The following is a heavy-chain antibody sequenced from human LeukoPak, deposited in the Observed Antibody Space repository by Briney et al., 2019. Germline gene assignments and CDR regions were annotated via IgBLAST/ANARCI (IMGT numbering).Heavy chain of an antibody. D-gene: IGHD6-19*01. CDR2: IKQDGSEK. V-gene: IGHV3-7*03. CDR3: ARASYSSGWYYFDY. CDR1: GFTFSSYW. Sequence: QSGGSLRLSCAASGFTFSSYWMSWVRQAPGKGLEWVANIKQDGSEKYYVDSVKGRFTISRDNAKNSLYLQMNSLRAEDTAVYYCARASYSSGWYYFDYWGQGTLVTVSS. J-gene: IGHJ4*02.